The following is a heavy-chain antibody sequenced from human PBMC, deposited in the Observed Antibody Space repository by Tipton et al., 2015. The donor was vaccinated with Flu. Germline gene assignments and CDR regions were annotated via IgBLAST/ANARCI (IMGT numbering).Heavy chain of an antibody. CDR2: MLYGGST. Sequence: LRLSCTVSGGSIRSSSYYWGWIRQPPGKGPEWIGSMLYGGSTYYNPSLESRVTISLDTSKNQFSLMLSSVAAADTAVYYCVRLGITFLERNQYFDLWGRGTLVTVSS. CDR3: VRLGITFLERNQYFDL. D-gene: IGHD2/OR15-2a*01. V-gene: IGHV4-39*07. J-gene: IGHJ2*01. CDR1: GGSIRSSSYY.